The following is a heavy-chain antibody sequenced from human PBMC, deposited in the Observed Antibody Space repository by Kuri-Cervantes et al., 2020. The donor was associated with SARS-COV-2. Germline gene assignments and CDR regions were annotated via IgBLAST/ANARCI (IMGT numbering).Heavy chain of an antibody. J-gene: IGHJ3*02. CDR2: IIPTFGTA. V-gene: IGHV1-69*13. D-gene: IGHD3-16*02. CDR3: ARDGGLIMTRDLQNDAFDI. Sequence: SVKVSCKASGDTFSSYAITWVRQAPGQGLEWMGGIIPTFGTANYAQKFQGRVTITADESTSTAYMELSSLRSEDTAVYYCARDGGLIMTRDLQNDAFDIWGQGTMVTVSS. CDR1: GDTFSSYA.